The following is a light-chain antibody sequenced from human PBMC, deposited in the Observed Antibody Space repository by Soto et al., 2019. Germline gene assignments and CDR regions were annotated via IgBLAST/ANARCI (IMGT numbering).Light chain of an antibody. CDR3: QNHNNAPWT. CDR2: AAS. Sequence: DIQMTQSPSSLSASVGDRVTITFRSSQGISNYLAWYQQKPGKVPKLLIYAASTLQSGVPSRFSGSRSGTDFTLTISSLQPEDVATYYCQNHNNAPWTFGQGTKVDIK. V-gene: IGKV1-27*01. CDR1: QGISNY. J-gene: IGKJ1*01.